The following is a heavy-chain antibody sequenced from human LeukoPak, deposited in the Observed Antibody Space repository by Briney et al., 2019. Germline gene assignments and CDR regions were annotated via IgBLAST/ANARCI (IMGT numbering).Heavy chain of an antibody. CDR3: ARTTYYYDSSGIRVGAFDI. Sequence: SGPTLVNPTQTLTLTCTFSGFSLSTSGMRVSWIRQPPGKALEWLARTDWDDDKFYSTSLKTRLTISKDTSKNQVVLTMTNMDPVDTATYYCARTTYYYDSSGIRVGAFDIWGQGTMVTVSS. J-gene: IGHJ3*02. CDR1: GFSLSTSGMR. V-gene: IGHV2-70*04. CDR2: TDWDDDK. D-gene: IGHD3-22*01.